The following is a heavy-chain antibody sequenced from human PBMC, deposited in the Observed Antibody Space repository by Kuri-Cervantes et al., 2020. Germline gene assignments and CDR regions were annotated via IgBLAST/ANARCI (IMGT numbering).Heavy chain of an antibody. CDR1: GFIFRDYA. J-gene: IGHJ3*02. V-gene: IGHV3-53*01. CDR2: IYSGAGT. D-gene: IGHD3-10*02. CDR3: ARRMSGYESAFDI. Sequence: GGSLRLSCAASGFIFRDYAMSWVRQAPGKGLESISLIYSGAGTYFADSVKGRFSISRHNSRNTLYLQMDSLRAEDTAVYYCARRMSGYESAFDIWGQGTMVTVSS.